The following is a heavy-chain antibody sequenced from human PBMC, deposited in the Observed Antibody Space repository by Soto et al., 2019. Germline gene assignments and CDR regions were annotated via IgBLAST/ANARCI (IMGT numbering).Heavy chain of an antibody. J-gene: IGHJ6*02. CDR1: GYTFTSYA. Sequence: GASVKVSCEASGYTFTSYAMHWVRQAPGQRLEWMGWINAGNGNTKYSQKFQGRVTITRDTSASTAYMELSSLRSEDTAVYYCASSYYGSGYYYGMDVWGQGTTVTVSS. V-gene: IGHV1-3*01. CDR2: INAGNGNT. D-gene: IGHD3-10*01. CDR3: ASSYYGSGYYYGMDV.